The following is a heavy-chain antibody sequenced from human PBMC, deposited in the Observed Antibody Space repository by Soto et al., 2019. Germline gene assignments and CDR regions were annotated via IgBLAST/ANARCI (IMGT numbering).Heavy chain of an antibody. D-gene: IGHD3-16*02. CDR3: ATNQRASYHFDY. J-gene: IGHJ4*02. CDR2: IIPLFGTT. V-gene: IGHV1-69*13. Sequence: SVKAFCKASGGTFRADAISWVRKAPGQGLEWMGGIIPLFGTTHYDQRFQDRVTITADDSTRTASMELSSLRSEDTAVYYCATNQRASYHFDYCGLG. CDR1: GGTFRADA.